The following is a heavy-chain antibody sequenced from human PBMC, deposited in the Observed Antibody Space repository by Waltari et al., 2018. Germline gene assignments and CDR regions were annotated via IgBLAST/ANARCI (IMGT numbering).Heavy chain of an antibody. V-gene: IGHV3-23*04. Sequence: EVQLAESGGGLLPRGGSLRPPCAASGCPFSNDAMGWVRQAPGKGLGWVSAITSGGADTYYADSARSRFTISRDNSRNTFYLQMNSLRAEDTALYYCAKRPGSGHGYFDYWGQGTLVTVSS. CDR3: AKRPGSGHGYFDY. CDR1: GCPFSNDA. CDR2: ITSGGADT. J-gene: IGHJ4*02. D-gene: IGHD3-10*01.